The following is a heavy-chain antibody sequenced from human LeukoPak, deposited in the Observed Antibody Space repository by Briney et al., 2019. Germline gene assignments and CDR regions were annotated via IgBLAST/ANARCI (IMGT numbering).Heavy chain of an antibody. CDR3: ARGSVTPDAGY. V-gene: IGHV4-59*12. Sequence: KPSETLSLTCTVSDSPISGYYWTWIRQPPGKGLDWFGYIFYGESTDYNPSLKSRVTISVDTSKSQVSLQLTSVTAADTAVYYCARGSVTPDAGYWGPGTLVTVSS. J-gene: IGHJ4*02. CDR2: IFYGEST. D-gene: IGHD4-17*01. CDR1: DSPISGYY.